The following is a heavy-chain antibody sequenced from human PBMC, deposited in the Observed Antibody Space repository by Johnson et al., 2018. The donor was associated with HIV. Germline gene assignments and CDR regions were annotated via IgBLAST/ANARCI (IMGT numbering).Heavy chain of an antibody. CDR2: FSRSGGTT. D-gene: IGHD7-27*01. J-gene: IGHJ3*02. CDR1: GFTFDEYD. CDR3: ARDPTTQNPRLTGDFGAFDI. Sequence: EVQLVESGGGVLRPGGSLRLSCEGFGFTFDEYDMSWVRQVPGKGLEWVSSFSRSGGTTAYAASVRGRFTISRDNAKNSLYLQMNSLRDEDTALYYCARDPTTQNPRLTGDFGAFDIWA. V-gene: IGHV3-20*04.